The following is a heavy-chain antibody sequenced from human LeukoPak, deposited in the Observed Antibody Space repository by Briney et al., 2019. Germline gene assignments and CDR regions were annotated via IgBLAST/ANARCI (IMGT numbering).Heavy chain of an antibody. D-gene: IGHD1-14*01. CDR1: GGSISSGGYY. Sequence: PSETLSLTCTVSGGSISSGGYYWSWIRQHPGKGLEWIGYIYYSGSTYYNPSLKSRVTISVDTSKNQFSLKLSSVTAADTAVYYCARDPYGTGWFDPWGQGTLVTVSS. CDR2: IYYSGST. J-gene: IGHJ5*02. V-gene: IGHV4-31*03. CDR3: ARDPYGTGWFDP.